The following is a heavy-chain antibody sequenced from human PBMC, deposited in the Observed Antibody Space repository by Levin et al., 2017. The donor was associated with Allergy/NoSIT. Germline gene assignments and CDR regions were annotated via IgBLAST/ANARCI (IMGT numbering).Heavy chain of an antibody. Sequence: PSETLSLTCTVSGGSISSYYWSWIRQPPGKGLEWIGYIYYSGSTNYNPSLKSRVTISVDTSKNQFSLKLSSVTAADTAVYYCARSAGPWGQGTLVTVSS. CDR2: IYYSGST. V-gene: IGHV4-59*01. CDR1: GGSISSYY. J-gene: IGHJ5*02. CDR3: ARSAGP. D-gene: IGHD6-25*01.